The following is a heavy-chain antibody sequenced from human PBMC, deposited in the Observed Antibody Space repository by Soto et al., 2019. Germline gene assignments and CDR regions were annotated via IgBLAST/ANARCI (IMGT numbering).Heavy chain of an antibody. CDR3: ARGHPMYYDILTGGNYWGVDY. CDR2: ISSSSSYI. CDR1: GFTFSSYS. Sequence: GGSLRLSCAASGFTFSSYSMNWVRQAPGKGLEWVSSISSSSSYIYYADSVKGRFTISRDNAKNSLYLQMNSLRAEDTAVYYCARGHPMYYDILTGGNYWGVDYWGQGTLVTVSS. D-gene: IGHD3-9*01. V-gene: IGHV3-21*01. J-gene: IGHJ4*02.